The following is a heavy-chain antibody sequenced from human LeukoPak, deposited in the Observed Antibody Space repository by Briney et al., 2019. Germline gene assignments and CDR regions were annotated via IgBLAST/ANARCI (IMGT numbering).Heavy chain of an antibody. CDR1: GFTVSSNY. D-gene: IGHD3-10*01. V-gene: IGHV3-30*18. J-gene: IGHJ4*02. CDR3: AKDLDYYGSGSPFDY. CDR2: ISYDGSNK. Sequence: GGSLRLSCAASGFTVSSNYMSWVRQAPGKGLEWVAVISYDGSNKYYADSVKGRFTISRDNSKNTLYLQMNSLRAEDTAVYYCAKDLDYYGSGSPFDYWGQGTLVTVSS.